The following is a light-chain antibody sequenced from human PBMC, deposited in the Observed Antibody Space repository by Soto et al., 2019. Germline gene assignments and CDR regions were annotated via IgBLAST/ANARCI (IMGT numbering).Light chain of an antibody. V-gene: IGLV1-44*01. CDR3: AAWDDGLNGVL. J-gene: IGLJ3*02. Sequence: QSVLTQAPSASGTPGQRVSISCSGSSSNIGSNTVNWYHQLPGTAPKLLISNNNQRPSGVPDRFSGSKSGTSASLAISGLQSEDEADYYCAAWDDGLNGVLFGGGTKVTVL. CDR1: SSNIGSNT. CDR2: NNN.